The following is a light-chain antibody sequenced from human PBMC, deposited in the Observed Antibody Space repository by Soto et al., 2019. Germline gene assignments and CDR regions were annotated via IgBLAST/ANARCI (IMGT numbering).Light chain of an antibody. V-gene: IGKV3-20*01. CDR1: QSVNSR. CDR2: GAS. Sequence: EIVLTQSPGTLSCSPGERATLSCRASQSVNSRLAWYQHKPGQAPRLLISGASSRATGIPDRFSGSGSATDFTLTISRLEPEDFALYYCQHYGRSQITFGQGRRLDIX. J-gene: IGKJ5*01. CDR3: QHYGRSQIT.